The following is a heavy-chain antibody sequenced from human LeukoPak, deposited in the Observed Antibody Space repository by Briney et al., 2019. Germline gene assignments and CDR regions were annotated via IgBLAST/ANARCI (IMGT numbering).Heavy chain of an antibody. Sequence: SETLSLTCAVYGGSFSGYYWSWIRQPPGKGLEWIGEINHSGSTNYNPSLKSRVTISVDTSKNQFSLKLSSVTAADTAVYYCARQPTPRLRYFDWLSAFDIWGQGTMVTVSS. CDR3: ARQPTPRLRYFDWLSAFDI. CDR2: INHSGST. J-gene: IGHJ3*02. V-gene: IGHV4-34*01. CDR1: GGSFSGYY. D-gene: IGHD3-9*01.